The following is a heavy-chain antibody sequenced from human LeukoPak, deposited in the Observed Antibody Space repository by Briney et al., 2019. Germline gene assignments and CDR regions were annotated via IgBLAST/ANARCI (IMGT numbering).Heavy chain of an antibody. D-gene: IGHD5-12*01. CDR3: ARVGKWPYFDY. V-gene: IGHV3-48*01. J-gene: IGHJ4*02. Sequence: SVKGRFTTSRDNAKNSLYVQMNSLRAEDTAVYYCARVGKWPYFDYWGQGTLVTVSS.